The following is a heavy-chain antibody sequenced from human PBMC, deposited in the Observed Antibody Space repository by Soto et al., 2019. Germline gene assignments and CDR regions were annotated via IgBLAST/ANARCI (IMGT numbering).Heavy chain of an antibody. Sequence: GGSLRLSCAASDFSFSSYAMHWIRQAPGKGLEWLAVISFDGNIIQYADSVKGRFIISRDNSKNTLYLQMNSLRGDDTAVYYCARTFDTITYYFDYRGQGTLVTVSS. CDR1: DFSFSSYA. CDR3: ARTFDTITYYFDY. J-gene: IGHJ4*02. V-gene: IGHV3-30-3*01. D-gene: IGHD3-9*01. CDR2: ISFDGNII.